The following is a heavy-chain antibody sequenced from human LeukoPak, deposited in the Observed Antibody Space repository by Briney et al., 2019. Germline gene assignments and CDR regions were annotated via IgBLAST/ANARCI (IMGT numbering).Heavy chain of an antibody. V-gene: IGHV4-4*09. Sequence: SETLSLTCTVSGGSISCYYWSWIPQPPGKGVEGFGYTYTSGSTNYNPSLTSPVTISVGTSKNQFSLKLSSVTAADTAVYYCARVGGSGNYYYYGMDVWGQGTTVTVSS. CDR3: ARVGGSGNYYYYGMDV. CDR1: GGSISCYY. D-gene: IGHD3-10*01. CDR2: TYTSGST. J-gene: IGHJ6*02.